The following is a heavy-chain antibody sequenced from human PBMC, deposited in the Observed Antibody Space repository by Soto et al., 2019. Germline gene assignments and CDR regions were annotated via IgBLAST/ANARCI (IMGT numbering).Heavy chain of an antibody. CDR3: AKDYHPTYYYDSSGYPDY. CDR2: ISYDGSNK. V-gene: IGHV3-30*18. Sequence: PGGSLRLSCAASGFTFSSYGMHWVRQAPGKGLEWVAVISYDGSNKYYADSVKGRFTISRDNSKNTLYLQMNSLRAEDTAVYYCAKDYHPTYYYDSSGYPDYWGQGTLVTVSS. CDR1: GFTFSSYG. J-gene: IGHJ4*02. D-gene: IGHD3-22*01.